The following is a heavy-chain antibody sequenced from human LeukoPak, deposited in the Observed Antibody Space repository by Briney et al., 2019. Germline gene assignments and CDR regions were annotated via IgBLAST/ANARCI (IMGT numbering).Heavy chain of an antibody. Sequence: ASVKVSCKASGYTFTGYYMHWVRQAPGQGLEWMGWINPNSGGTNYAQKFQGRVTMTRDTSISTAYMELSRLRSDDTAVYYCARGSNYDFWSGTNYDYWGQGTLVTVSS. J-gene: IGHJ4*02. CDR1: GYTFTGYY. CDR3: ARGSNYDFWSGTNYDY. V-gene: IGHV1-2*02. D-gene: IGHD3-3*01. CDR2: INPNSGGT.